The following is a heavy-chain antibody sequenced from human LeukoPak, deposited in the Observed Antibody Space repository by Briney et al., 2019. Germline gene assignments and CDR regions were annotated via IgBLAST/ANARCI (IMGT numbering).Heavy chain of an antibody. CDR3: ARGGGALLWFGCGVDV. CDR2: INHSGST. CDR1: GGSFSGYY. J-gene: IGHJ6*02. Sequence: SETLSLTCAVYGGSFSGYYWNWIRQPPGKELEWIGEINHSGSTNYNPSLKSRVTISVDSSKNQFSLKLSSVTAADTAVYYCARGGGALLWFGCGVDVWGQGTTVTVSS. V-gene: IGHV4-34*01. D-gene: IGHD3-10*01.